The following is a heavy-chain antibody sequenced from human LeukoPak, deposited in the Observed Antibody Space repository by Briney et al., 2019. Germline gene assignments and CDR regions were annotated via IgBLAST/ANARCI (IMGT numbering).Heavy chain of an antibody. V-gene: IGHV4-61*02. J-gene: IGHJ5*02. D-gene: IGHD2-2*01. CDR1: GGSISSGSYY. CDR2: IYTSGST. Sequence: SETLSLTCTVSGGSISSGSYYWSWIRQPAGKGLEWIGRIYTSGSTNYNPSLKSRVTISVDMSKNQFSLKLSSVTAADTAVYYCARASTSWNWFDPWGQGTLVTVSS. CDR3: ARASTSWNWFDP.